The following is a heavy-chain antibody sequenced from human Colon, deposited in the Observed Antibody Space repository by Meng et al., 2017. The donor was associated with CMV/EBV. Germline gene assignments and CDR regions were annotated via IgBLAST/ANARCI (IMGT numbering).Heavy chain of an antibody. J-gene: IGHJ4*02. CDR1: GYTFTNCF. CDR3: AREGMSTPSAADS. V-gene: IGHV1-2*02. D-gene: IGHD6-25*01. Sequence: KASGYTFTNCFIRWVRQAPGQGLEWMGWIDPGSGDTNFAQSFQGRVSMTRDTSITTAHMELTSLTSDDTALYYCAREGMSTPSAADSWGQGTLVTVSS. CDR2: IDPGSGDT.